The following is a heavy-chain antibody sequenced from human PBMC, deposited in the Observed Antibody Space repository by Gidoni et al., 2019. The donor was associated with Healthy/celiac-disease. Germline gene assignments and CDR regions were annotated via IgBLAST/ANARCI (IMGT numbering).Heavy chain of an antibody. J-gene: IGHJ5*02. Sequence: QVQLQQWGAGLLKPSETLSRTCAVYGGSFSGYYWSWIRQPPGKGLEWIGEINHSGSTNYNPSLKSRVTISVDTSKNQFSLKLSSVTAADTAVYYCARTRGYYDFWSGYFNWFDPWGQGTLVTVSS. D-gene: IGHD3-3*01. CDR2: INHSGST. CDR1: GGSFSGYY. CDR3: ARTRGYYDFWSGYFNWFDP. V-gene: IGHV4-34*01.